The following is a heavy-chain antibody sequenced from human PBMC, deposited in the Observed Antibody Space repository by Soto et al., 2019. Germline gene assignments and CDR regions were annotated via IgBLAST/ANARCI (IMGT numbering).Heavy chain of an antibody. J-gene: IGHJ4*02. D-gene: IGHD1-26*01. CDR3: ASVKIGVYFQVY. CDR2: NNSDGRTT. Sequence: EVQLVESGGGLVQPGGSLRLSCAVSGFTFSGYWMHWVRQAPGKGLVWVSRNNSDGRTTNYADSVKGRFTISRDNAKDALYLQMDSLRADDTAVYYCASVKIGVYFQVYWGQGALVTVAA. CDR1: GFTFSGYW. V-gene: IGHV3-74*01.